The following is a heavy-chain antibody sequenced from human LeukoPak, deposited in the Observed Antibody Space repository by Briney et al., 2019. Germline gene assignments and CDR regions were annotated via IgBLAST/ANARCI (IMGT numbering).Heavy chain of an antibody. J-gene: IGHJ6*02. CDR2: INHSGST. Sequence: SETLSLTCAVYGGSFSGYYWSWIRQPPGKGLEWIGEINHSGSTNYNPSLKSRVTISVDTSKNQFSLKLSSVTAADTAVYYCARGLVVVPAAISYYSYGMDVWGQGTTVTVSS. D-gene: IGHD2-2*02. CDR3: ARGLVVVPAAISYYSYGMDV. V-gene: IGHV4-34*01. CDR1: GGSFSGYY.